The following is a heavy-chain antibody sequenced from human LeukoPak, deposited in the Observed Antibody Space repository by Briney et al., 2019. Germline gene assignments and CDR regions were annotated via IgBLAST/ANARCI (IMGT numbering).Heavy chain of an antibody. CDR1: GGSISSHY. Sequence: PSETLSLTCTVSGGSISSHYWSWIRQPPGKGLEWIGYIYYSGSTNYNPSLKSRVTISVDTSKNQFSLKLSSVTAADTAVYYCARNPYFAYYDSSGYEGGWYFDLWGRGTLVTVPS. CDR2: IYYSGST. J-gene: IGHJ2*01. D-gene: IGHD3-22*01. CDR3: ARNPYFAYYDSSGYEGGWYFDL. V-gene: IGHV4-59*11.